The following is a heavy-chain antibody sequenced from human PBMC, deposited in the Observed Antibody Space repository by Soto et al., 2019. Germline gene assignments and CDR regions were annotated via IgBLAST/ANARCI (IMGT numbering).Heavy chain of an antibody. CDR3: ARDSHYYDSSGYYPRAFDI. CDR1: GSISSGYT. V-gene: IGHV1-69*04. D-gene: IGHD3-22*01. Sequence: SVKVSCTASGSISSGYTISWVRHAPGQGLEWMGRIIPILGIANYAQKFQGRVTITADKSTSTAYMELSSLRSEDTAVYYCARDSHYYDSSGYYPRAFDIWGQGTMVTVSS. CDR2: IIPILGIA. J-gene: IGHJ3*02.